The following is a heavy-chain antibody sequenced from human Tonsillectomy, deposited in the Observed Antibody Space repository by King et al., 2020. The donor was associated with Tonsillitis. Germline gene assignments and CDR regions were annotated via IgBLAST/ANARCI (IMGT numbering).Heavy chain of an antibody. CDR2: MYYTGTT. D-gene: IGHD5-24*01. J-gene: IGHJ5*02. V-gene: IGHV4-59*02. Sequence: QLQESGPGLVKPSETLSLTCSVSGSSVSGYYWSWIRQPPGRGLEWIGNMYYTGTTTYNPSLKSRVTMSMDTSKNHFSLRLSSLTAADTAFYYCARGRRDGYNIWFDPWGQGTLVSVSS. CDR3: ARGRRDGYNIWFDP. CDR1: GSSVSGYY.